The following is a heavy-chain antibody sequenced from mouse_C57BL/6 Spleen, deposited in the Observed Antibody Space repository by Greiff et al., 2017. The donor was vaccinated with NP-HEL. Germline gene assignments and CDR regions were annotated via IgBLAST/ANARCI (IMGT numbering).Heavy chain of an antibody. CDR2: IRSKSNNYAT. Sequence: EVMLVESGGGLVQPKGSLKLSCAASGFSFNTYAMNWVRQAPGKGLEWVARIRSKSNNYATYYADSVKDRFTISRDDSESMLYLQMNNLKTEDTAMYYCVRHEAIYYYGSRDYYAMDYWGQGTSVTVSS. V-gene: IGHV10-1*01. CDR1: GFSFNTYA. D-gene: IGHD1-1*01. CDR3: VRHEAIYYYGSRDYYAMDY. J-gene: IGHJ4*01.